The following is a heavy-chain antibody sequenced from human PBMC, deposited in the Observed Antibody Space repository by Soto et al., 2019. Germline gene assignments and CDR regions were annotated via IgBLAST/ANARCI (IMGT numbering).Heavy chain of an antibody. V-gene: IGHV4-59*01. CDR2: IYYSGST. Sequence: PSETLSLTCTVSGGSISSYYWSWIRQPPGKGLEWIGYIYYSGSTNYNPSLKSRVTISVDTSKNQFSLKLSSVTAADTAVYYCARGYGDYHYYYYMDVWGKGTTVTVSS. J-gene: IGHJ6*03. CDR3: ARGYGDYHYYYYMDV. CDR1: GGSISSYY. D-gene: IGHD4-17*01.